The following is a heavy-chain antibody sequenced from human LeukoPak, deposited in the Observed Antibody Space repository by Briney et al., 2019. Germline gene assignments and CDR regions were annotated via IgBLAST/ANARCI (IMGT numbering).Heavy chain of an antibody. CDR3: ARVSDSYYYYGMDV. J-gene: IGHJ6*02. CDR2: IIPILGIA. D-gene: IGHD2-21*02. Sequence: SVKVSCKASGGTFSSYAISWVRQAPGQGLEWMGRIIPILGIANYAQKFQGRVTITADKSTSTAYMELSSLRSEDTAVYYCARVSDSYYYYGMDVWGQGTTVTVSS. V-gene: IGHV1-69*04. CDR1: GGTFSSYA.